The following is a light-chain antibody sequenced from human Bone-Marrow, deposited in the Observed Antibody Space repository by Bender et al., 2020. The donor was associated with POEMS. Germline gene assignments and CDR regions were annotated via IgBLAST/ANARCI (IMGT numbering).Light chain of an antibody. V-gene: IGLV2-11*01. Sequence: QSALTQPRSVSGSPGQSVTISCTTTSSDVRVYNFVSWYQLHPGKAPKVLIYEVTKRPSGVPDRFSGSKSGNTASLTISGLQADDEADYYCCSSSDTYTFDVLFGGGTKLTVL. CDR2: EVT. CDR1: SSDVRVYNF. J-gene: IGLJ3*02. CDR3: CSSSDTYTFDVL.